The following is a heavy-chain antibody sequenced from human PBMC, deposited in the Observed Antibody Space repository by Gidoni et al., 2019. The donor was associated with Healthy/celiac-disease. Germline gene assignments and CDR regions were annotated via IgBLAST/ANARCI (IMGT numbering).Heavy chain of an antibody. CDR3: ARCKGRSSPDY. CDR1: GGSFSGYY. CDR2: INHSGST. V-gene: IGHV4-34*01. J-gene: IGHJ4*02. D-gene: IGHD6-13*01. Sequence: QVQLQQWGAGLLKPSETLSLTCAVYGGSFSGYYWSWIRQPPGKGLEWIGEINHSGSTNYNPSLKSRVTISVDTSKNQFSLKLSSVTAADTAVYYCARCKGRSSPDYWGQGTLVTVSS.